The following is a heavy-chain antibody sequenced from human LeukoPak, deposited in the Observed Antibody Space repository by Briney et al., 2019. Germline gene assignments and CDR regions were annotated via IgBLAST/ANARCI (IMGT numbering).Heavy chain of an antibody. CDR3: GRVSFAYYGSGIILKWFDP. D-gene: IGHD3-10*01. CDR1: GGSISSSDYH. CDR2: IYYSGST. J-gene: IGHJ5*02. Sequence: SETLSLTCSVPGGSISSSDYHWGWIRQPPGKGLEWIGNIYYSGSTYYSPSLKSRVTISIDTSKNQFSLKLSSVTAADTAVYYCGRVSFAYYGSGIILKWFDPWGQGTLVTVSS. V-gene: IGHV4-39*07.